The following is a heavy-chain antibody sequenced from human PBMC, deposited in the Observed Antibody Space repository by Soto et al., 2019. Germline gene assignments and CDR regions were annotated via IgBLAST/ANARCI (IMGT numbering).Heavy chain of an antibody. CDR1: GFTFNNYA. Sequence: EVQLLESGGGLVQPGGSLRLSCAASGFTFNNYAMTWVRQAPGKGLEWVSAISGGGDTTSYADSVKGRFTVSRDGSKNTLYLQMSSLRAEDTALYYCAKGRGGSGSLTPRVDFWGQGTVVTVSS. J-gene: IGHJ4*02. CDR3: AKGRGGSGSLTPRVDF. CDR2: ISGGGDTT. V-gene: IGHV3-23*01. D-gene: IGHD3-10*01.